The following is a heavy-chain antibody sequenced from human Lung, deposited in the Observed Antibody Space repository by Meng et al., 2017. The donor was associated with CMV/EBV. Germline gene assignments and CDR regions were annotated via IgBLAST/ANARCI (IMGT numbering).Heavy chain of an antibody. CDR1: GFTFSSFA. V-gene: IGHV3-30-3*01. Sequence: SXAASGFTFSSFAMHWVRQAPGKGLEWVAVISYNGFNEYYADSVKGRFTISRDNSKNTLSLQMNSLRAEDTALYYCVRGQLFCSGGSCYQHFDPWXQGTXVTVSS. CDR2: ISYNGFNE. J-gene: IGHJ5*02. D-gene: IGHD2-15*01. CDR3: VRGQLFCSGGSCYQHFDP.